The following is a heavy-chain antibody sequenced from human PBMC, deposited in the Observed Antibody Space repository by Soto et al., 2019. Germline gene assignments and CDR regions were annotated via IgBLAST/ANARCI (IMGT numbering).Heavy chain of an antibody. Sequence: GGALRLSCTASGFTFGDYAMSWFRQAPGKGLEGVGFIRRKAYGGTTEYAASVKGRFNISRDDSKSIAYLQMNSLKTEDTAVYYCTRLHCSGGSCSHYYGMDVWGQGTTVTLSS. CDR1: GFTFGDYA. CDR2: IRRKAYGGTT. V-gene: IGHV3-49*03. D-gene: IGHD2-15*01. CDR3: TRLHCSGGSCSHYYGMDV. J-gene: IGHJ6*02.